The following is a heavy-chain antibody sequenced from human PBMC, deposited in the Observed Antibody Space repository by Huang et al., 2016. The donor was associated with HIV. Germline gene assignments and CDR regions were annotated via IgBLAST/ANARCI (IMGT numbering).Heavy chain of an antibody. J-gene: IGHJ4*02. V-gene: IGHV3-23*01. CDR2: SSGSGGTT. CDR3: AKEQRTIFGVVIGFFDY. D-gene: IGHD3-3*01. CDR1: GFSFRNYD. Sequence: EVQLLESGGTLVQPGGSLRLPCAASGFSFRNYDMTWVRQAAGKGVEWVSTSSGSGGTTHYADSVKGRFTISRDNSNKTLYLHMSSLRAEDTAIYYCAKEQRTIFGVVIGFFDYWGQGSLVTVSS.